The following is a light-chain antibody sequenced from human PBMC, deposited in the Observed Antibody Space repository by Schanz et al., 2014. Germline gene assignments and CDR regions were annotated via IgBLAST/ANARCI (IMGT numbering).Light chain of an antibody. CDR3: QSYDSSLSGGV. J-gene: IGLJ3*02. CDR1: SSNIGAGYD. V-gene: IGLV1-40*01. Sequence: QSVLTQPPSVSGAPGQRVTISCTGSSSNIGAGYDVHWYQQLPGTAPKLLIYGNSNRPSGFPDRFSGSKSGTSASLAITGLRAEDEADYYCQSYDSSLSGGVFGGGTQLTV. CDR2: GNS.